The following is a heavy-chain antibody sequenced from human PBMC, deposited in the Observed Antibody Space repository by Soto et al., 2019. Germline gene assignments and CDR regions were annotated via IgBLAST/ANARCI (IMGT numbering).Heavy chain of an antibody. CDR1: GYSVTDLY. CDR3: ARGDYGTGGYPFPYFDY. V-gene: IGHV1-2*02. CDR2: INPDSGAT. J-gene: IGHJ4*02. Sequence: VKVSCKASGYSVTDLYIHWVRQAPGQGLEWMGWINPDSGATNYAQNFQGRVTLTSDTSISTASMDLTSLTSDDTAVYYCARGDYGTGGYPFPYFDYWGQGTLVTVSS. D-gene: IGHD2-8*02.